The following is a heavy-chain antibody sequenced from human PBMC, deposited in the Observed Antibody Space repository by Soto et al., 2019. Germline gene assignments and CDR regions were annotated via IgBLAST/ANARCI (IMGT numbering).Heavy chain of an antibody. J-gene: IGHJ6*03. D-gene: IGHD2-15*01. Sequence: EVKLVESGGGLVQPGGSLRLSCAASGFTFSNYWMYWVRQAPGQGLVWVSRINSDGSVSRYAESVKGRLTISRDNVKNTLYLQMNSLRVEDTAVYYCARGDCVGGSCYSLAGSFHYYMDVWGKGTTVTVFS. V-gene: IGHV3-74*01. CDR3: ARGDCVGGSCYSLAGSFHYYMDV. CDR2: INSDGSVS. CDR1: GFTFSNYW.